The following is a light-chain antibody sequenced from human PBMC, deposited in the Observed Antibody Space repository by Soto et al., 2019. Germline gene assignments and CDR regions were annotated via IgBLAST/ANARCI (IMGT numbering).Light chain of an antibody. CDR2: DVS. V-gene: IGLV2-14*01. Sequence: QSVLTQPASVSGSPGQSITISCTGTSSDVGGYNYVSWYQQHPGKAPKLMIYDVSHRPSGVSDRFSGSKSGNTASLTISGLQAEDEADFYCSSYTGSSTPYVFGTGTQLTVL. J-gene: IGLJ1*01. CDR3: SSYTGSSTPYV. CDR1: SSDVGGYNY.